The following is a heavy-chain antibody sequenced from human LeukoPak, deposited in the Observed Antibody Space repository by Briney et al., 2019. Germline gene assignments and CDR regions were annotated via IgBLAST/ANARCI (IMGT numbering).Heavy chain of an antibody. CDR1: GFTFSGSA. J-gene: IGHJ4*02. CDR3: TRGDEFPFDY. V-gene: IGHV3-73*01. Sequence: GGSLKLSCAASGFTFSGSAMHWVRQASGKGLEWVGRIRSKANSYPTAYAASVKGRFTISRDDSKNTAYLQMNSLKTEDTAVYYCTRGDEFPFDYWGQGTLVTVSS. D-gene: IGHD1-26*01. CDR2: IRSKANSYPT.